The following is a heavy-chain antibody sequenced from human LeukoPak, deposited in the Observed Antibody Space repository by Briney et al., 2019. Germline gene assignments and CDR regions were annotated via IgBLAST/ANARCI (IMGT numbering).Heavy chain of an antibody. J-gene: IGHJ4*02. CDR3: ARVDGSPDY. Sequence: ASVKVSCKASGYTFTRYALHWVRQAPGQRLEWMGWINADNGNTKYSQKFQGRVTITRDTSASTAYMELSSLRSEDTAVYYCARVDGSPDYWGQGTLVTVSS. V-gene: IGHV1-3*01. CDR1: GYTFTRYA. D-gene: IGHD2-15*01. CDR2: INADNGNT.